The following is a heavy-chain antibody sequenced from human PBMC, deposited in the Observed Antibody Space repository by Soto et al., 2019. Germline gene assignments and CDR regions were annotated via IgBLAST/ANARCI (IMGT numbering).Heavy chain of an antibody. J-gene: IGHJ6*02. Sequence: EVQLVQSGAEVKKPGESLKISCKGSGYSFTSYWIGWVRQMPGKGLECMGIIYPGDSDTRYSPSFQGQVTISADKSICTAYLQWSSLKASDTAMYYCARAMVRGKNYYGMDVWGQGTTVTVSS. CDR1: GYSFTSYW. D-gene: IGHD3-10*01. V-gene: IGHV5-51*03. CDR2: IYPGDSDT. CDR3: ARAMVRGKNYYGMDV.